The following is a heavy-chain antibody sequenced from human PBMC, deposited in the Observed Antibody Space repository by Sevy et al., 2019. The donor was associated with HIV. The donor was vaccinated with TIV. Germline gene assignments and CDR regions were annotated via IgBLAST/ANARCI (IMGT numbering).Heavy chain of an antibody. CDR2: INPNSGGT. V-gene: IGHV1-2*04. D-gene: IGHD6-13*01. CDR1: GYTFTGYY. Sequence: ASVKVSCKASGYTFTGYYMHWVRQAPVQGLEWMGWINPNSGGTNYAQKFQGWVTMTRDTSISTAYMELSRLRSDDTAVYYCARERMSSRGYMDVWGKGTTVTVSS. J-gene: IGHJ6*03. CDR3: ARERMSSRGYMDV.